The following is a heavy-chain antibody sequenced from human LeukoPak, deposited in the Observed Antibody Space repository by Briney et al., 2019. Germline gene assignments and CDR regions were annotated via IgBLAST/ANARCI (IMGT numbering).Heavy chain of an antibody. CDR1: GFTFSSYW. V-gene: IGHV3-33*08. CDR2: IWYDGSKE. D-gene: IGHD3-3*01. J-gene: IGHJ4*02. Sequence: GGSLRLSCAASGFTFSSYWMSWVRQAPGKGLEWVAVIWYDGSKENYADSVKGRFTISRDDSKNTLYLQMNSLRAEDTGVYYCAREASGYYRDFWGQGTLVTVSS. CDR3: AREASGYYRDF.